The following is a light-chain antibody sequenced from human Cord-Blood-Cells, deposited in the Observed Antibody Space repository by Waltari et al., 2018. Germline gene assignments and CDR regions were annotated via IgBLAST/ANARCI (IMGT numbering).Light chain of an antibody. Sequence: DIQMTQYPSTLSASVGDRVTITCRASQSISSWLAWYQQKTGKAPKLLIYKASSLESGVPSRFSGSGSGTEFTLTISSLQPDDFATYYCQQYNSYSYTFGQGTNL. J-gene: IGKJ2*01. V-gene: IGKV1-5*03. CDR1: QSISSW. CDR2: KAS. CDR3: QQYNSYSYT.